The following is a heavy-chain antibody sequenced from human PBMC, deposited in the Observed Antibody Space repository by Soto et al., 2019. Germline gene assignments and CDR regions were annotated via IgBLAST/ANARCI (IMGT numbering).Heavy chain of an antibody. Sequence: PVGSLRLSCAASGFTFSSYWMSWVRQAPGKGLEWVANIKQDGSEKYYVDSVKGRFTISRDNAKNSLYLQMNSLRAEDTAVYYCARFFMITLGGVIVPLDYWGQGTLHNVSS. CDR2: IKQDGSEK. V-gene: IGHV3-7*01. CDR1: GFTFSSYW. J-gene: IGHJ4*02. CDR3: ARFFMITLGGVIVPLDY. D-gene: IGHD3-16*02.